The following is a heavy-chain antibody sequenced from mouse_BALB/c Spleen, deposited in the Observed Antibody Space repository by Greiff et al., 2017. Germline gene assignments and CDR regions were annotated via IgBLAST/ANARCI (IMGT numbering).Heavy chain of an antibody. J-gene: IGHJ4*01. CDR3: ARLLRLRDAMDD. V-gene: IGHV1-69*02. CDR1: GYTFTSYW. D-gene: IGHD1-2*01. CDR2: IDPSDSYT. Sequence: QVQLQQPGAELVKPGASVKLSCKASGYTFTSYWMHWVKQRPGQGLEWIGEIDPSDSYTNYNQKFKGKATLTVDKSSSTAYMQLSSLTSEDSAVYYCARLLRLRDAMDDWGQGTSVTVSS.